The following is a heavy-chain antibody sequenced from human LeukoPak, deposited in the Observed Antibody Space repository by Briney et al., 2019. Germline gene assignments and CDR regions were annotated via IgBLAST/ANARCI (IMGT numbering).Heavy chain of an antibody. CDR3: ARDPGYSYGLDY. CDR2: IYSGGST. V-gene: IGHV3-66*01. CDR1: GFTVSDNY. Sequence: QSGGSLRLSCAASGFTVSDNYMSWVRQAPGKGLEWVSVIYSGGSTNYADSVKGRFTISRDNSKNTLYLQMNSLRTDDTAVYYCARDPGYSYGLDYWGQGTLVTVSS. J-gene: IGHJ4*02. D-gene: IGHD5-18*01.